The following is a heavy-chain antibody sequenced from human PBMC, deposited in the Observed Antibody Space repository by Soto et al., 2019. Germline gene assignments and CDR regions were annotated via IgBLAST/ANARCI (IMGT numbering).Heavy chain of an antibody. J-gene: IGHJ5*02. CDR2: ISGSGGNP. CDR1: GFTFSTFA. V-gene: IGHV3-23*01. D-gene: IGHD2-21*01. CDR3: AKCNGLMTTSGGWCKWFDP. Sequence: EVQLLESGGSLVQPGGSLRLSCAASGFTFSTFAMNWVRQAPGEGLEWVSSISGSGGNPQYADSVKGRVTISRDNSKNTLYLQTNPLRAEDTAVYYCAKCNGLMTTSGGWCKWFDPGGQGTLVIVSS.